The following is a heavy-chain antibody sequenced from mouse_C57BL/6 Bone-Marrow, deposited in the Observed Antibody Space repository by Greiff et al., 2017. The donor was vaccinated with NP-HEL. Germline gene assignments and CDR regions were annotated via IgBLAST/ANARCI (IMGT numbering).Heavy chain of an antibody. Sequence: QVQLQQSGAELVKPGASVKISCKASGYAFSSYWMNWVKQRPGKGLEWIGQIYPGDGDTNYNGKFKGKATLTADKPSSPAYMQLSSLTSEASAVYFCARKYGSRTVYYFDYWGQGTTLTVSS. D-gene: IGHD1-1*01. V-gene: IGHV1-80*01. J-gene: IGHJ2*01. CDR3: ARKYGSRTVYYFDY. CDR2: IYPGDGDT. CDR1: GYAFSSYW.